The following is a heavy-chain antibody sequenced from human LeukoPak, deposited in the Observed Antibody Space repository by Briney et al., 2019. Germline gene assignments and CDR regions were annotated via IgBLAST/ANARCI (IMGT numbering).Heavy chain of an antibody. CDR1: GYSSTSYW. D-gene: IGHD4-17*01. V-gene: IGHV5-51*01. CDR2: IYPGDSDT. J-gene: IGHJ4*02. Sequence: HGESMKISCKGSGYSSTSYWTCWVRQMPGKGLEGMGIIYPGDSDTRYSPSFPGHVTISADKSISTAYLQWSSLKASDTAMYYCARQGSTVLDYWGQGTLVTVSS. CDR3: ARQGSTVLDY.